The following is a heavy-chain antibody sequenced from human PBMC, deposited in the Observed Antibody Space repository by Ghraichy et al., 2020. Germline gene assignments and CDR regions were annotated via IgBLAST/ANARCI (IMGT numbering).Heavy chain of an antibody. CDR2: IYYSGST. CDR1: GGSVSSGSYY. D-gene: IGHD3-3*01. Sequence: SETLSLTCTVSGGSVSSGSYYWSWIRQPPGKGLEWIVYIYYSGSTNYNPSLKSRVTISVDTSKNQFSLKLSSVTAADTAVYYCARAWDFWSGYYTIDYWGQGTLVTVSS. J-gene: IGHJ4*02. CDR3: ARAWDFWSGYYTIDY. V-gene: IGHV4-61*01.